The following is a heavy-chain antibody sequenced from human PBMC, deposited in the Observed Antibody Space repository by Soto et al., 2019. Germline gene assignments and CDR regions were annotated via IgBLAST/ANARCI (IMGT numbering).Heavy chain of an antibody. CDR1: GYSFAIYC. V-gene: IGHV5-51*01. J-gene: IGHJ6*02. D-gene: IGHD6-6*01. Sequence: GESLKISCQGSGYSFAIYCIGWVLQMPWKDLEWMGIIYPGDSDTRYSPSFQGQVTISADKSLRTAYLQWTSLKASDTALYYCARTRSFTLGFYYDGMDVWGQGTTVTVSS. CDR3: ARTRSFTLGFYYDGMDV. CDR2: IYPGDSDT.